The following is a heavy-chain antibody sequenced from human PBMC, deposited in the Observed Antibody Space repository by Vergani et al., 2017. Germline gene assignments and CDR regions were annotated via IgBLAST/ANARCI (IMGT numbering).Heavy chain of an antibody. V-gene: IGHV3-23*01. CDR1: GFTFSSHA. Sequence: EVQLLQSEGAVVQPGGSLRLSCVASGFTFSSHAMSWVRQGHGQGLEWVSSIKNTGDSTHYADSVKGRFTISRDNSKNTLYLQMNSLRVEDTAVYYCARDPDKNTIFGVVISEDVWGKGTTVTVSS. CDR3: ARDPDKNTIFGVVISEDV. CDR2: IKNTGDST. J-gene: IGHJ6*04. D-gene: IGHD3-3*01.